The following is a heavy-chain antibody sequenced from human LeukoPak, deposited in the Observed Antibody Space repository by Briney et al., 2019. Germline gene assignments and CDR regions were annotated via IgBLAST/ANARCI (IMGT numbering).Heavy chain of an antibody. CDR3: ARASTGYQKDYYYYGMDV. CDR1: GGFISSGGYY. J-gene: IGHJ6*02. D-gene: IGHD3-9*01. V-gene: IGHV4-31*03. CDR2: IYYSGST. Sequence: SETLSLTCTVSGGFISSGGYYWSWIRQHPGKGLEWIGYIYYSGSTYYNPSLKSRVTISVDTSKNQFSLKLSSVTAADTAVYYCARASTGYQKDYYYYGMDVWGQGTTVTVSS.